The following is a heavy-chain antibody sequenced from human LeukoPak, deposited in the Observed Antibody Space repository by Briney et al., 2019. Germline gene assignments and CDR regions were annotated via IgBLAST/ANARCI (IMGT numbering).Heavy chain of an antibody. D-gene: IGHD3-3*01. J-gene: IGHJ6*03. V-gene: IGHV3-23*01. Sequence: GGSLRLSCAASGFTFNSYAMSWVRQAPGKGLEWVSAISGSGGSTYYADSVKGRFTISRDNSKNTLYLQMNSLRAEDMAVYYCAKNPRYYDFWSGQQPDYYYYYMDVWGKGTTVTVSS. CDR1: GFTFNSYA. CDR3: AKNPRYYDFWSGQQPDYYYYYMDV. CDR2: ISGSGGST.